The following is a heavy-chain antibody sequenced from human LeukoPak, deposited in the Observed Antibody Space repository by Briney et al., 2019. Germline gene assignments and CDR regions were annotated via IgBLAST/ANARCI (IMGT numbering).Heavy chain of an antibody. CDR1: GINVSANY. V-gene: IGHV3-66*02. Sequence: GGSLRLSCAASGINVSANYMTWIRQALGKGLEWVSLIYGAGAAYYAESVRGRFIISRDNSKNTLFLQMNSLRAEDTAVYYCVSSTGQQLIPYDYWGQGTHVAVSS. J-gene: IGHJ4*02. CDR2: IYGAGAA. CDR3: VSSTGQQLIPYDY. D-gene: IGHD6-13*01.